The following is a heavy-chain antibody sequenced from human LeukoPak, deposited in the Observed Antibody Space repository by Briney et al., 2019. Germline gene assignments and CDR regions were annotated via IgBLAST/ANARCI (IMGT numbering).Heavy chain of an antibody. CDR3: TRDDLEVLNY. CDR1: GYTFINFA. Sequence: GASVKVSCKASGYTFINFAINWGRQVPGQRPEWVGWINTKTGNPTYAQAFRGRFVFSLDTSVSTTHLEINDLQVADTAVYYCTRDDLEVLNYGGQGTLVTVSS. D-gene: IGHD1-7*01. CDR2: INTKTGNP. J-gene: IGHJ1*01. V-gene: IGHV7-4-1*02.